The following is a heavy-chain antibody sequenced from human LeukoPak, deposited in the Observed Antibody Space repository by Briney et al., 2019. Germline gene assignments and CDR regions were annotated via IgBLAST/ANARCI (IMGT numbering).Heavy chain of an antibody. V-gene: IGHV1-2*02. CDR1: GYTFTAYY. Sequence: ASVKVSCKASGYTFTAYYMHWVRQSPGQRLEWMGWINPNSGGTNYAQRFQGRVTMTRDPSISTAYMELSRLRSDDTAVYYCASLYGDYVGSDYWGQGTLVTVSS. J-gene: IGHJ4*02. CDR3: ASLYGDYVGSDY. CDR2: INPNSGGT. D-gene: IGHD4-17*01.